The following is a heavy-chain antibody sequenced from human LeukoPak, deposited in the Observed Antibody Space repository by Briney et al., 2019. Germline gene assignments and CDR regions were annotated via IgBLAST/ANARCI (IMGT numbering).Heavy chain of an antibody. Sequence: GGSLRLSCAASGFTFSSYSMNWVRQAPGKGLEWVSSISSSSIYIYYAVSVKGRFTISRDNAKNSLYLQMNSLRAEDTAVYYCARGRYNYGYIYDYWGQGTLVTVSS. D-gene: IGHD5-18*01. CDR2: ISSSSIYI. CDR3: ARGRYNYGYIYDY. V-gene: IGHV3-21*01. CDR1: GFTFSSYS. J-gene: IGHJ4*02.